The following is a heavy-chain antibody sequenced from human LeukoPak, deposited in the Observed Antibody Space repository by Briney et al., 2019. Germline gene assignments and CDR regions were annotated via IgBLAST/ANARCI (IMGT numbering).Heavy chain of an antibody. CDR1: GYRLTNNW. Sequence: GESLKTSCKISGYRLTNNWIGWVRQVPGKGLEWMGLIYPGYSDAKYSPSFQGQVTLSVDTSISTAYLRLGGLRASDTAIYYCVRFALSSSLDHWGQGTLVTVSS. D-gene: IGHD6-13*01. V-gene: IGHV5-51*01. CDR2: IYPGYSDA. J-gene: IGHJ5*02. CDR3: VRFALSSSLDH.